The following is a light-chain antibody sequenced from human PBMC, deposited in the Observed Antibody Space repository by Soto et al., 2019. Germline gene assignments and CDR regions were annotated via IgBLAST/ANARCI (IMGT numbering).Light chain of an antibody. CDR2: DAS. V-gene: IGKV1-33*01. CDR1: HDITKY. CDR3: QQYHSPECT. Sequence: DIQMTQSPPSLSTSVGDTVTITCQASHDITKYLGWYQQKPGKAPKLLIYDASILEVGVPSRFSGSGFGTDFTFTISSLEPEDIATYYCQQYHSPECTFGQGTKLEI. J-gene: IGKJ2*02.